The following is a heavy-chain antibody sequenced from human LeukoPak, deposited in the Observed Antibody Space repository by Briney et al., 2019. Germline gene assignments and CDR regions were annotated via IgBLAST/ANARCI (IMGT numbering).Heavy chain of an antibody. CDR1: GFTFSNYA. CDR2: ISGSGRST. Sequence: GGSLRLSCAASGFTFSNYAMSWVRQAPGKGLEWVSTISGSGRSTYYADSGKGRFTSYRDNSKNTLYLQMSSLRAEDTAVYYCAKPSSGWYLFDYWGQGTLVTVSS. D-gene: IGHD6-19*01. CDR3: AKPSSGWYLFDY. V-gene: IGHV3-23*01. J-gene: IGHJ4*02.